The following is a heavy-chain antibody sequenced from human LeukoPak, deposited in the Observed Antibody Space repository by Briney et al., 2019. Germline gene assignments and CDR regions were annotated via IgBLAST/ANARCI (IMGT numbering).Heavy chain of an antibody. V-gene: IGHV3-21*01. CDR3: ARFRPGDAFDI. J-gene: IGHJ3*02. CDR1: GFTFSSYS. CDR2: ISSSSYI. Sequence: GGSLRLSCAASGFTFSSYSMNWVRQAPGKGLEWVSSISSSSYIYYADSVKGRFTISRDNAKNSLYLQMNSLRAEDTAVYYCARFRPGDAFDIWGQGTMVTVSS.